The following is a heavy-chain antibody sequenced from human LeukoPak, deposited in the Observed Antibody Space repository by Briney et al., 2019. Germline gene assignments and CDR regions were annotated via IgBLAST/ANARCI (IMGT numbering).Heavy chain of an antibody. Sequence: PSETLSLTCTVSGYSISSGYYWGWIRQPPGKGLEWIGSIYHSGSTYYNPSLKSRVTISVDTSKNQFSLKLSSVTAADTAVYYCARSLRFLAWPSDAFDIWGQGTMVTVSS. D-gene: IGHD3-3*01. CDR3: ARSLRFLAWPSDAFDI. CDR1: GYSISSGYY. J-gene: IGHJ3*02. CDR2: IYHSGST. V-gene: IGHV4-38-2*02.